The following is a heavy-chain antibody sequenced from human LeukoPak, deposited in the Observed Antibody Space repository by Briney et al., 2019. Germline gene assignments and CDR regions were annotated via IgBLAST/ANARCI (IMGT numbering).Heavy chain of an antibody. J-gene: IGHJ6*02. V-gene: IGHV3-15*01. CDR3: TTDSSGYYYYYYGMDV. Sequence: GGSLRLSCAASGFTFSNAWMSWVRQAPGRGLEWVGRIKSKTDGGTTDYAAPVKGRSTISRDDSKNTLYLQMNSLKTEDTAVYYYTTDSSGYYYYYYGMDVWGQGTTVTVSS. D-gene: IGHD3-22*01. CDR2: IKSKTDGGTT. CDR1: GFTFSNAW.